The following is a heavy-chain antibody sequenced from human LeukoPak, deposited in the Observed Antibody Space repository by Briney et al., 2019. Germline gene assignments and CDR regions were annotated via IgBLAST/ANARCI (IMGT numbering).Heavy chain of an antibody. CDR2: IIPMYRST. V-gene: IGHV1-69*01. J-gene: IGHJ4*02. CDR3: ARHGSAAAAGSFDY. CDR1: GGTFSSYA. D-gene: IGHD6-13*01. Sequence: SVKVSCKASGGTFSSYAISWVRQAPGQGLEWMGGIIPMYRSTNYAQNFQGRVTITADESTRTAYMALGSLTSEDTAIYYCARHGSAAAAGSFDYWGQGILVTVSS.